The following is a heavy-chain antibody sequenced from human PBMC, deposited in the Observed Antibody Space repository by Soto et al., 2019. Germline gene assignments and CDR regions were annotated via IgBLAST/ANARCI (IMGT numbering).Heavy chain of an antibody. CDR1: GYTFTYRY. CDR3: AADHYLFTAADWYFDL. Sequence: SVKVSCKASGYTFTYRYLHWVRQAPGQALEWMGWITPFNGNTNYAQKFQDRVTITRDRSMSTAYMELSSLRSEDTAVYHCAADHYLFTAADWYFDLWGRGTLVTVSS. J-gene: IGHJ2*01. CDR2: ITPFNGNT. D-gene: IGHD3-16*01. V-gene: IGHV1-45*02.